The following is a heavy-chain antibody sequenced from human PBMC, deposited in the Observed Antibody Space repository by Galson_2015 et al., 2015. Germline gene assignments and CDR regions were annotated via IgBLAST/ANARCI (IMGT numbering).Heavy chain of an antibody. V-gene: IGHV4-61*02. CDR2: IHSNGNT. CDR3: AREYTSGYYYFDY. Sequence: TLSLTCTVSGDSISTSSYYWGWIRQPAGKGLEWIGRIHSNGNTDYNPSLKSRVTISVDTSKNQFSLKLNSVTAADTALYYCAREYTSGYYYFDYWGQGTLVTVSS. J-gene: IGHJ4*02. D-gene: IGHD5-18*01. CDR1: GDSISTSSYY.